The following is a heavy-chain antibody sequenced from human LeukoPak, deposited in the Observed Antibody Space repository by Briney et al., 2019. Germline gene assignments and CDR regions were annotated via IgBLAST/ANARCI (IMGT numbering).Heavy chain of an antibody. CDR1: GGSISSYY. J-gene: IGHJ1*01. CDR3: ARGQRRSSSWPTAEYFQH. D-gene: IGHD6-13*01. Sequence: SETRSLTCTVSGGSISSYYWSWIRQPPGRGREWIAYISDIGSINYNRSLKSRVTISLETSKNPLSLKLSSVTAADTAVYYCARGQRRSSSWPTAEYFQHWGQGTLVTVSS. CDR2: ISDIGSI. V-gene: IGHV4-59*12.